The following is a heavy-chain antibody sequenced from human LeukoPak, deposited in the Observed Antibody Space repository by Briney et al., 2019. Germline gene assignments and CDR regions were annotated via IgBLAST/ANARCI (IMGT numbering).Heavy chain of an antibody. D-gene: IGHD6-19*01. Sequence: GRSLRLSCAASGFTFDDFAMHWVRQAPGKGLEWVSGINWNGDTRAYADSVKGRFTISRDNAKNFVYLQMSSLRAEDTAFYYCAKDVDESVAGNNWFDPWGQGTLVTVSS. CDR1: GFTFDDFA. J-gene: IGHJ5*02. CDR2: INWNGDTR. CDR3: AKDVDESVAGNNWFDP. V-gene: IGHV3-9*01.